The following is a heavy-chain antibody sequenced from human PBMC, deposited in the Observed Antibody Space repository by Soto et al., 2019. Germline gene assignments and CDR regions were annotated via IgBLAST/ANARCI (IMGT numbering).Heavy chain of an antibody. CDR3: ANLAIFGVVIPYGMDV. Sequence: GGSLRLSCAASGFTFSSYAMSWVRQAPGKGLEWVSAISGSGGSTYYADSVKGRFTISRDNSKNTLYLQMNSLRAEDTAVYYCANLAIFGVVIPYGMDVWGQGTTVTVSS. CDR1: GFTFSSYA. CDR2: ISGSGGST. J-gene: IGHJ6*02. D-gene: IGHD3-3*01. V-gene: IGHV3-23*01.